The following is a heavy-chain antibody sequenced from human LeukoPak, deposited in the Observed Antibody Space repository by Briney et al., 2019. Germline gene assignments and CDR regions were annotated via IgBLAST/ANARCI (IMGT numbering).Heavy chain of an antibody. CDR2: IYYSGST. CDR1: GGAISRYY. J-gene: IGHJ6*03. Sequence: SETLSLTCSVSGGAISRYYWSWIRQPPGKGLEWIGYIYYSGSTNYNPSLKSRVTISVDTSKNQFSLKLSSVTAADTAVYYCARLLTVTNYYYYYMDVWGKGTTVTISS. CDR3: ARLLTVTNYYYYYMDV. V-gene: IGHV4-59*12. D-gene: IGHD4-17*01.